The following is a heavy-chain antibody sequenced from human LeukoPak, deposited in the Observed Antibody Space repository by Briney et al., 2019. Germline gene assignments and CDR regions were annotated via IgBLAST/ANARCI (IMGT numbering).Heavy chain of an antibody. V-gene: IGHV3-23*01. Sequence: GGSLRLSCAASGFTFSSYAMSWVRQAPGKGLEWVSAIGGSGGSTYYADSVKGRFTISRDNSKNTLYLQMNSLRAEDTAVYYCAKDPDFWSGYLSYWGQGTLVTVSS. CDR1: GFTFSSYA. J-gene: IGHJ4*02. D-gene: IGHD3-3*01. CDR3: AKDPDFWSGYLSY. CDR2: IGGSGGST.